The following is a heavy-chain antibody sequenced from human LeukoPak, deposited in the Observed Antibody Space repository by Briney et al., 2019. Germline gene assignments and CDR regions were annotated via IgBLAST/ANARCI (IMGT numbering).Heavy chain of an antibody. J-gene: IGHJ4*02. CDR3: AKDYYDILSGLLDY. CDR2: ISGGGGST. V-gene: IGHV3-23*01. CDR1: GFTFSDYY. D-gene: IGHD3-9*01. Sequence: GGSLRLSCAASGFTFSDYYMSWIRQAPGKGLEWVSTISGGGGSTYYADSVKGRFTISRDNSKNTLYLQMNSLRAEDTAVYYCAKDYYDILSGLLDYWGQGTLVTVSS.